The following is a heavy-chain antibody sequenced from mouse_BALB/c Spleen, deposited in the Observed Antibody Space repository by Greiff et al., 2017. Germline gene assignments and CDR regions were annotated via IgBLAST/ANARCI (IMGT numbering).Heavy chain of an antibody. Sequence: VQLQQSGPGLVKPSQSLSLTCTVTGYSITSDYAWNWIRQFPGNKLEWMGYISYSGSTSYNPSLKSRISITRDTSKNQFFLQLNSVTTEDTATYYCARSGYPPFAYWGQGTLVTVSA. CDR1: GYSITSDYA. J-gene: IGHJ3*01. CDR3: ARSGYPPFAY. V-gene: IGHV3-2*02. CDR2: ISYSGST. D-gene: IGHD2-2*01.